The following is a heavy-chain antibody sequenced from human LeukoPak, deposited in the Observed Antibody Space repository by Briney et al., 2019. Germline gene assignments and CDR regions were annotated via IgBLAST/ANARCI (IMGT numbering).Heavy chain of an antibody. J-gene: IGHJ3*02. CDR3: ARRNGYSYGYPSAFDI. D-gene: IGHD5-18*01. V-gene: IGHV4-39*01. CDR1: GFTFSNYA. CDR2: IYYSGST. Sequence: GSLRLSCAASGFTFSNYAVSWIRQPPGKGLEWIGSIYYSGSTYYNPSLKSRVTISVDTSKNQFSLKLSSVTAADTAVYYCARRNGYSYGYPSAFDIWGQGTMVTVSS.